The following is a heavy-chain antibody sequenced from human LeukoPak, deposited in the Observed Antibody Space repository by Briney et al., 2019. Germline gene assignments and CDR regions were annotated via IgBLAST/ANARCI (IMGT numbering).Heavy chain of an antibody. Sequence: PSETLSLTCTVSGGSISSSSYYWGWIRQPPGKGLEWIGSVYYSGSTYYNPSLKSRVTISVDTSKNQFSLKLSSVTAADTAVCYCARLSCSSTSCFHTFDIWGQGTMVTVSS. CDR1: GGSISSSSYY. CDR3: ARLSCSSTSCFHTFDI. D-gene: IGHD2-2*01. J-gene: IGHJ3*02. V-gene: IGHV4-39*01. CDR2: VYYSGST.